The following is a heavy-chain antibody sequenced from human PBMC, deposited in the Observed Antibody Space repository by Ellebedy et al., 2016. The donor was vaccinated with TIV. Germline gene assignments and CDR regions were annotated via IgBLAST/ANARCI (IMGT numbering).Heavy chain of an antibody. J-gene: IGHJ4*02. CDR2: IYHSGST. D-gene: IGHD5-18*01. V-gene: IGHV4-4*02. CDR1: GGSISSSNW. Sequence: SETLSLTCAVSGGSISSSNWWSWVRPPPGKGLEWIGEIYHSGSTYYNPSLKSRLTISVDTSKNQFSLKVSSVTAADTAVYYCVRRLLDDTAMVRYFDSWGQGTLVTVSS. CDR3: VRRLLDDTAMVRYFDS.